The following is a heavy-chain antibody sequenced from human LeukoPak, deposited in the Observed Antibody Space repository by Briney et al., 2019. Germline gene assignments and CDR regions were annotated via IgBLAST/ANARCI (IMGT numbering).Heavy chain of an antibody. CDR3: AKGSSGWSHFICDY. Sequence: GGSLRLSCAASGFTFSSYAMNWVRQAPGKGLEWVSAISGGGGNTYYADSVKGRFTISRDYSKNTLYLQMNSLRAEDTAVYYCAKGSSGWSHFICDYWGQGTLVTVSS. CDR1: GFTFSSYA. CDR2: ISGGGGNT. J-gene: IGHJ4*02. V-gene: IGHV3-23*01. D-gene: IGHD6-19*01.